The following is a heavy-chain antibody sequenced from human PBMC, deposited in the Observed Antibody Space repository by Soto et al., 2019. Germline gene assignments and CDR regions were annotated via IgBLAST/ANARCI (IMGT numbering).Heavy chain of an antibody. J-gene: IGHJ4*02. CDR1: GGSISSGGYY. V-gene: IGHV4-31*03. CDR2: IYYSGST. Sequence: SETLSLTCTVSGGSISSGGYYWSWIRQHPGKGLEWIGYIYYSGSTYYNPSLKSRVTISVDTSKNQFSLKLSSVTAADTAVYYCARAPPREGYFDYWGQGTLVTVS. CDR3: ARAPPREGYFDY.